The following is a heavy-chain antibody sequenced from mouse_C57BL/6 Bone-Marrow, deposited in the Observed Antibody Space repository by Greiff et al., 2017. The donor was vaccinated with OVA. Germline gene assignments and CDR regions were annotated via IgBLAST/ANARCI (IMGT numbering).Heavy chain of an antibody. J-gene: IGHJ1*03. D-gene: IGHD1-1*01. CDR3: ARDYYGKGYWYFDV. CDR2: IWTGGGT. Sequence: VQLQESGPGLVAPSQSPSITCTVSGFSLTSYAISWVRQPPGKGLEWLGVIWTGGGTNYNSALKSRLSISKDNSKSQVFLKMNSLQTDDTARYYCARDYYGKGYWYFDVWGTGTTVTVSS. CDR1: GFSLTSYA. V-gene: IGHV2-9-1*01.